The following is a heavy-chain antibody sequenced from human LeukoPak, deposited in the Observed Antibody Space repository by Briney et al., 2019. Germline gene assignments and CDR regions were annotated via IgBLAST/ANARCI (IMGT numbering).Heavy chain of an antibody. D-gene: IGHD6-19*01. V-gene: IGHV3-30*02. CDR1: GFTFSNFG. Sequence: GGSLRLSCATSGFTFSNFGMNWVRQAPGKGLQWLGFISYDGKDKYYSDSVKGRISISRDNSKSTLYVQLDSLTSDDTALYYCAKARGSGFHRGDAFDVWGQGTRVTVSS. CDR3: AKARGSGFHRGDAFDV. J-gene: IGHJ3*01. CDR2: ISYDGKDK.